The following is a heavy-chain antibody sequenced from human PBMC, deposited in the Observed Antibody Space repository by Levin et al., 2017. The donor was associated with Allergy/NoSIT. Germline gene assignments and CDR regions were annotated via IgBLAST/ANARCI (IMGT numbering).Heavy chain of an antibody. J-gene: IGHJ5*02. D-gene: IGHD1/OR15-1a*01. CDR1: GFSLRSSGMG. CDR3: AHRPPGGYNWNNNWFDP. Sequence: VSGPTLVKPTQTLTLTCTFSGFSLRSSGMGVGWIRQPPGKALEWLALIYWDDDKRYNPSLKSRITITKDTSNNQVVLTMTNMNPVDTATYYCAHRPPGGYNWNNNWFDPWGQGTLVIVSS. CDR2: IYWDDDK. V-gene: IGHV2-5*02.